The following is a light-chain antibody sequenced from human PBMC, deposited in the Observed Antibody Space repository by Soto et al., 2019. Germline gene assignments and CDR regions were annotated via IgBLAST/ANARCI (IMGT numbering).Light chain of an antibody. V-gene: IGKV3-20*01. CDR1: QSISSSY. Sequence: ENVMTQSPGTLSLSPGERATLSCRASQSISSSYLAWYQQKPGHPPRLLIYGASNRATGIPDRFSGSGSGTEFTRTISRLEPEDFAVYYCQQYSGSPPLTFGGGTKVEIK. CDR2: GAS. J-gene: IGKJ4*01. CDR3: QQYSGSPPLT.